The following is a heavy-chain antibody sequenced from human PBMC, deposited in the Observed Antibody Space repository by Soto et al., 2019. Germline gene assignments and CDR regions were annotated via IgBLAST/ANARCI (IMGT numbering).Heavy chain of an antibody. CDR3: ARAAEYSSSSSPLPFDY. D-gene: IGHD6-6*01. V-gene: IGHV1-69*13. CDR1: GGTFSSYA. CDR2: IIPIFGTA. J-gene: IGHJ4*02. Sequence: GASVKVSCKASGGTFSSYAISCVRQAPGQGLEWMGGIIPIFGTANYAQKFQGRVTITADESTSTAYMELSSLRSEDTAVYYCARAAEYSSSSSPLPFDYWGQGTLVTLSS.